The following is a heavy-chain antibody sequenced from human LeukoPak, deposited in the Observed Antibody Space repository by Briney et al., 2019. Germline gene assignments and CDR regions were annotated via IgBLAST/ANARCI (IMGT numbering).Heavy chain of an antibody. D-gene: IGHD3-9*01. CDR1: GGSLSTDF. CDR3: ARTKNYDILTGYYRTGYYFDY. J-gene: IGHJ4*02. V-gene: IGHV4-4*07. CDR2: IYASGGT. Sequence: PSETLSLTCTVSGGSLSTDFWTWSRQPAGKGLEWIGRIYASGGTTHTPSLKSRVTISVDTSKNQFSLKLSSVTAADTAVYYCARTKNYDILTGYYRTGYYFDYWGQGTLVTVSS.